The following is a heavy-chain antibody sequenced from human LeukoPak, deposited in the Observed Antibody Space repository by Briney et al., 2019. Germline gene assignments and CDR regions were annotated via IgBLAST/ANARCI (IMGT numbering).Heavy chain of an antibody. V-gene: IGHV3-53*04. CDR1: GFTVSSNY. Sequence: QPGGSLTLSCAASGFTVSSNYMSWVRQAPGKGLEWVSVIYSGGSTYYADSVEGRFTISRHSSKNTLYLQMNSLRAEDTAVYYCARHPSGSKERSQHGMDIWGQGTTVTVSS. CDR3: ARHPSGSKERSQHGMDI. D-gene: IGHD3-10*01. CDR2: IYSGGST. J-gene: IGHJ6*02.